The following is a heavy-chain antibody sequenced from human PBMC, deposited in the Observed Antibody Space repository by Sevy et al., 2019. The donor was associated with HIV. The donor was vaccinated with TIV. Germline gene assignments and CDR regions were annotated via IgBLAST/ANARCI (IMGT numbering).Heavy chain of an antibody. CDR3: ARDRYYDSSGMGGWSNYYYYGMDV. CDR1: GGTFSSYA. Sequence: ASVKVSCKASGGTFSSYAISWVRQAPGQGLEWMGGIIPIFGTANYAQKFQGRVTITADESTSTAYMELGSLRSEDTAVYYCARDRYYDSSGMGGWSNYYYYGMDVWGQGTTVTVSS. J-gene: IGHJ6*02. V-gene: IGHV1-69*13. D-gene: IGHD3-22*01. CDR2: IIPIFGTA.